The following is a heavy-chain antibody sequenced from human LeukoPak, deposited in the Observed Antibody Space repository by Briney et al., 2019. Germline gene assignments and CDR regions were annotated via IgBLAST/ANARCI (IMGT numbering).Heavy chain of an antibody. D-gene: IGHD3-10*01. Sequence: SETLSLTCTVSGGSISSSSYYWGWIRQPPGKGLEWIGSMYYSGSPYYNPSLKSRVTISVDTSKNQFSLKLTSVTAADTAVYYCASDGAHGAWYFDYWGQGTLVTVSS. CDR1: GGSISSSSYY. V-gene: IGHV4-39*07. J-gene: IGHJ4*02. CDR3: ASDGAHGAWYFDY. CDR2: MYYSGSP.